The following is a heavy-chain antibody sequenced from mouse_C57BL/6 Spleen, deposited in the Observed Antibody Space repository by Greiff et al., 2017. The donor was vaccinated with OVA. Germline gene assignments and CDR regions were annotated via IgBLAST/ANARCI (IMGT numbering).Heavy chain of an antibody. CDR2: ISYDGSN. J-gene: IGHJ2*01. V-gene: IGHV3-6*01. CDR3: ARTTVVAPYFDY. Sequence: EVQLQESGPGLVKPSQSLSLTCSVTGYSITSGYYWNWLRQFPGNKLEWMGYISYDGSNNYNPSLKNRISITRDTSKNQFFLKLNSVTTEDTATYYCARTTVVAPYFDYWGQGTTLTVSS. CDR1: GYSITSGYY. D-gene: IGHD1-1*01.